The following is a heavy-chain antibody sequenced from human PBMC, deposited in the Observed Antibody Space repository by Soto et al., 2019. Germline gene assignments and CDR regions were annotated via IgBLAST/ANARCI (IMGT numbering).Heavy chain of an antibody. D-gene: IGHD5-18*01. CDR1: GGSISSYY. Sequence: QVQLQESGPGLVKPSETLSLTCTVSGGSISSYYWSWIRQPPGKGLEWIGYIYYSGSTNYNPSLKRRVTISVDTSKNQFTLKLSSVTAADTAVYYCARDQGDTAMGFWFDPWGQGTLVTVSS. CDR3: ARDQGDTAMGFWFDP. V-gene: IGHV4-59*01. CDR2: IYYSGST. J-gene: IGHJ5*02.